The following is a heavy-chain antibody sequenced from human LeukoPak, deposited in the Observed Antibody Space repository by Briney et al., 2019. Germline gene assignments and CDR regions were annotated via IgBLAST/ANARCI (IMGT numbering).Heavy chain of an antibody. D-gene: IGHD6-6*01. J-gene: IGHJ5*02. CDR2: IYNIGGT. Sequence: PSETLSLTCTVSGVSISIFYWSWIRQPPGKGLEWIGYIYNIGGTYYNPSLKSRVTISLDTSKNQFSLRLNSVTAADTAVYYCARVKGSNWRDPGGQGTLVTVFS. V-gene: IGHV4-59*01. CDR3: ARVKGSNWRDP. CDR1: GVSISIFY.